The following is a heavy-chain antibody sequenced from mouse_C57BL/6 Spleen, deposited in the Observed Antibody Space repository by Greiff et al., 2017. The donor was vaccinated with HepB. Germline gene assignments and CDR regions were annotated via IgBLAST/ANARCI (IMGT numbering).Heavy chain of an antibody. CDR3: ARGGITTVVDLYWYFDV. CDR2: INPNNGGT. CDR1: GYTFTDYN. J-gene: IGHJ1*03. Sequence: VQLKQSGPELVKPGASVKIPCKASGYTFTDYNMDWVKQSHGKSLEWIGDINPNNGGTIYNQKFKGKATLTVDKSSSTAYMELRSLTSEDTAVYYCARGGITTVVDLYWYFDVWGTGTTVTVSS. D-gene: IGHD1-1*01. V-gene: IGHV1-18*01.